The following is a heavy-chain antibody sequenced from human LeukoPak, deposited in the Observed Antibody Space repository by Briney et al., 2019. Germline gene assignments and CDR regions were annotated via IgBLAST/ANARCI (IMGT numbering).Heavy chain of an antibody. CDR2: IYYSGST. Sequence: SETLSLTCTVSGGSISSSSYYWGWIRQPPGKGLEWIGSIYYSGSTYYNPSRKSRVTISVDTSKNQFSLKLSSVTAADTAVYYCARGYSSGWYLGYYFDYWGQGTLVTVSS. V-gene: IGHV4-39*07. CDR1: GGSISSSSYY. J-gene: IGHJ4*02. CDR3: ARGYSSGWYLGYYFDY. D-gene: IGHD6-19*01.